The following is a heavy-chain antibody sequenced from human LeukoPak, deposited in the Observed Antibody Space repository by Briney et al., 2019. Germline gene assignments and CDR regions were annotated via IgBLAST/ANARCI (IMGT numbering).Heavy chain of an antibody. D-gene: IGHD2-15*01. CDR2: INPNSGGT. CDR3: ARAYCSGGSCTLGIHFDY. V-gene: IGHV1-2*02. J-gene: IGHJ4*02. Sequence: GASVKVSCKASGFTFTGYYMHWVRQAPGQGLEWMGWINPNSGGTNYAQKLQGRVTMTTDTSTSTAYMELRSLRSDDTAVYYCARAYCSGGSCTLGIHFDYWGQGTLVTVSS. CDR1: GFTFTGYY.